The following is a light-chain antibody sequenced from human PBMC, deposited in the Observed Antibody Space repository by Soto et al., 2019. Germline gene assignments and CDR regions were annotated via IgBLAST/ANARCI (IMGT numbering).Light chain of an antibody. CDR1: SSDVGGYNY. J-gene: IGLJ1*01. V-gene: IGLV2-14*01. CDR3: SSYTSSSTPYV. Sequence: QSALTQPASVSGSPGQSITISCTGTSSDVGGYNYVSWYQQHPGKDPKLMIYEVSNRPSGVSNRFSGSKSVNTASLTISGLQDEDEAEYYCSSYTSSSTPYVFGTGTKLTGL. CDR2: EVS.